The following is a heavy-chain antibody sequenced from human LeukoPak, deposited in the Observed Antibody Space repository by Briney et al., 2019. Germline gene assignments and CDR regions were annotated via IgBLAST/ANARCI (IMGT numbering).Heavy chain of an antibody. Sequence: PSETLSLTCTVSGGSISSYYWSWIRQPAGKGLEWIGRSYTSGSTNYNPSLKSRVTMSVDTSKNQFSLKLSSVTAADTAVYYCARHVLLWFGEANNWFDPWGQGTLVTVSS. CDR2: SYTSGST. CDR3: ARHVLLWFGEANNWFDP. V-gene: IGHV4-4*07. CDR1: GGSISSYY. J-gene: IGHJ5*02. D-gene: IGHD3-10*01.